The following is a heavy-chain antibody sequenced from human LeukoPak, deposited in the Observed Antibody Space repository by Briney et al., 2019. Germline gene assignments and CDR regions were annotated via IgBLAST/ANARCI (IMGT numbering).Heavy chain of an antibody. CDR1: GFTFSRYW. Sequence: GGSLRPSCAASGFTFSRYWMHWVRQAPGKGLEWVAVIWYDGSNKYYADSVKGRFTISRDNSKNTLYLQMNSLRAEDTAVYYCARDSSGYYYAGPDYWGQGTLVTVSS. CDR2: IWYDGSNK. CDR3: ARDSSGYYYAGPDY. D-gene: IGHD3-22*01. J-gene: IGHJ4*02. V-gene: IGHV3-33*08.